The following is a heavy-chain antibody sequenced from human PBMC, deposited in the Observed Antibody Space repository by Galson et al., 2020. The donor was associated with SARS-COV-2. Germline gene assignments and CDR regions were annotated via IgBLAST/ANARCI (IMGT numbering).Heavy chain of an antibody. CDR2: IYYSGST. D-gene: IGHD6-13*01. Sequence: SQTLSLTFTVSGGSISSYYWSWIRQPPGKGLEWIGYIYYSGSTNYNPSLKSRVTISVDTSKNQFSLKLSSVTAADTAVYYCASAYSSSWYWYFDLWGRGTLVTVSS. J-gene: IGHJ2*01. CDR3: ASAYSSSWYWYFDL. CDR1: GGSISSYY. V-gene: IGHV4-59*01.